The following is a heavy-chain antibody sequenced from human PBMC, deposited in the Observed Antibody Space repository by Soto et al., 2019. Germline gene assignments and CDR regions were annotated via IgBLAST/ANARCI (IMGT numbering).Heavy chain of an antibody. CDR2: ISGNGESK. J-gene: IGHJ3*01. CDR3: AKDRALLWFEESSDAFEV. CDR1: GFTFTNNW. V-gene: IGHV3-23*01. Sequence: GGSLRLSCAASGFTFTNNWIHWVRQAPGRGLEWVSSISGNGESKKYADSVRGRFTISRDTSKNTVYLQMNSLRAEDTAVYYCAKDRALLWFEESSDAFEVWGQGTTVTVSS. D-gene: IGHD3-10*01.